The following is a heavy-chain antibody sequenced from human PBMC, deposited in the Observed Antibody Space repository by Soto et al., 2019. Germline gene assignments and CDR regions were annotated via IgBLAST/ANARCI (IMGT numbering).Heavy chain of an antibody. CDR2: TYYRSRWYN. V-gene: IGHV6-1*01. Sequence: PSQTLSLTCAISGDSVSSNSAAWNWIRLSPSRGLEWLARTYYRSRWYNDYAVSVRSRITVNPDTSKNQFSLQLTSVTPEDTAVYYCARDYYYYYMDVWGKGTTVTVSS. CDR1: GDSVSSNSAA. CDR3: ARDYYYYYMDV. J-gene: IGHJ6*03.